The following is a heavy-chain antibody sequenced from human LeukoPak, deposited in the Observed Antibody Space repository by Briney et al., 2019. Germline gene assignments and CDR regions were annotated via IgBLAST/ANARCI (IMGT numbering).Heavy chain of an antibody. CDR3: AREEAGTTSY. D-gene: IGHD1-1*01. CDR1: GFTFSSYA. J-gene: IGHJ4*02. CDR2: ISYDGSNK. Sequence: GRPLRLSCAASGFTFSSYAMHWVRQAPGKGLEWVAVISYDGSNKYCADSVKGRFTISRDNSRNTLYLQMNSLRAEDTAVYYCAREEAGTTSYWGQGTLVTVSS. V-gene: IGHV3-30*04.